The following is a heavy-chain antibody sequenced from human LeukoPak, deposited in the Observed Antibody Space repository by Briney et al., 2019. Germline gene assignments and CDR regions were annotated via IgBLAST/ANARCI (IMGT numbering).Heavy chain of an antibody. D-gene: IGHD3-16*02. J-gene: IGHJ4*02. V-gene: IGHV1-24*01. Sequence: GASVKVSCKVSGYTLTELSMHWVRQAPGKGLEWMGGFDPEDGETIYAQKFQGRVTMTEDTSTDTAYMELSSLRSEDTAVYYCVTGLRLGELSYRRPSFQFDYWGQGTLVTVSS. CDR3: VTGLRLGELSYRRPSFQFDY. CDR1: GYTLTELS. CDR2: FDPEDGET.